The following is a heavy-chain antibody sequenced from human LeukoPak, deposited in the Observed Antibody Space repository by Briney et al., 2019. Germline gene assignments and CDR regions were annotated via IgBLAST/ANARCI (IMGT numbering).Heavy chain of an antibody. V-gene: IGHV1-8*01. D-gene: IGHD2-15*01. CDR1: GYTFTSYD. Sequence: ASVKVSCKASGYTFTSYDINWVRQATGQGLEWMGWMNPNSGNTGYAQKFQGRVTMTRNTSISTAYMELSSLRSEDTAVYYCAKGVYCSGGSCPLPNWFDPWGQGTLVTVSS. CDR3: AKGVYCSGGSCPLPNWFDP. J-gene: IGHJ5*02. CDR2: MNPNSGNT.